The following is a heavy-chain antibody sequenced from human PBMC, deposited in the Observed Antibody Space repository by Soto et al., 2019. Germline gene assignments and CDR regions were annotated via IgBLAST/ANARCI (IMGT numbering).Heavy chain of an antibody. CDR1: GFTFSSYA. V-gene: IGHV3-30-3*01. J-gene: IGHJ6*02. CDR3: ARDRLRYNWNDFPYYYHGMDV. D-gene: IGHD1-1*01. Sequence: QVQLVESGGGVVQPGRSLRLSCAASGFTFSSYAMHWVRQAPGKGLEWVAVISYDGSNKYYADSVKGRFTISRDNSKNTLYLQMNSLGAEDTAVYYCARDRLRYNWNDFPYYYHGMDVWGQGTTVTVSS. CDR2: ISYDGSNK.